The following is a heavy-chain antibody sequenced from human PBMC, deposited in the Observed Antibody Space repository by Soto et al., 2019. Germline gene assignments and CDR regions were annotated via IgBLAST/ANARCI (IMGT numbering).Heavy chain of an antibody. J-gene: IGHJ6*02. Sequence: ASVKVSCKASGYTFTSYDMNWVRQATGQGLEWMGWMNPNSGNTGYAQKFQGRVTMTRNTSISTAYMELSSLRSEDTAVYYCARRGYSSSWYYYYYYGMDVWGQGTTVTVSS. D-gene: IGHD6-13*01. V-gene: IGHV1-8*01. CDR3: ARRGYSSSWYYYYYYGMDV. CDR2: MNPNSGNT. CDR1: GYTFTSYD.